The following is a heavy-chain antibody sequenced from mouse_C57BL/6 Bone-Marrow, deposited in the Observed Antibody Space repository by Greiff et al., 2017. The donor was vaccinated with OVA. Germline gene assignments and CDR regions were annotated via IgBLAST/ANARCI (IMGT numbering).Heavy chain of an antibody. J-gene: IGHJ2*01. V-gene: IGHV1-69*01. CDR3: ARGRLHFDD. Sequence: QVQLQQPGAELVMPGASVKLSCKASGYTFTSYWMHWVKQRPGQGLEWIGEIDPSDSYTNYNQKFKGKSTLTVDKSSSTAYMQLSSLSSEYSAVYYCARGRLHFDDWGTGTTLTVSS. CDR1: GYTFTSYW. CDR2: IDPSDSYT. D-gene: IGHD2-13*01.